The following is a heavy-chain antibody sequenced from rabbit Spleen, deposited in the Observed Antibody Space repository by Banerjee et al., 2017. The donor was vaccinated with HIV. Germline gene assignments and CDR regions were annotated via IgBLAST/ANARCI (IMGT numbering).Heavy chain of an antibody. CDR1: GLDFSSGYD. J-gene: IGHJ4*01. V-gene: IGHV1S40*01. CDR2: IYAGSSDWT. CDR3: ARDAAGREDFNL. Sequence: QSLEESGGDLVQPEGSLTLTCTASGLDFSSGYDMCWVHQAPGKGLEWISCIYAGSSDWTYYATWAKGRFAISKTSSTTVTLQMTSLTAADTATYFCARDAAGREDFNLWGPGTLVTVS. D-gene: IGHD4-2*01.